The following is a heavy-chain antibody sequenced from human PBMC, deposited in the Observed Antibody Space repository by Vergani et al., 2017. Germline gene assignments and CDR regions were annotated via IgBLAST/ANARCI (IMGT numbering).Heavy chain of an antibody. V-gene: IGHV4-39*07. CDR1: NDPVSNTFYY. CDR2: IYRTGRT. D-gene: IGHD3-9*01. CDR3: ARRSVIVYDIVGGTQYVFDF. J-gene: IGHJ4*02. Sequence: QVQLQESGPGLVKPSETLSLTCTVSNDPVSNTFYYWGWIRQTPGKGLEWIGSIYRTGRTHFNPSLKSRVTISVDTSNNHFSLRLKSLTAADTAVYYCARRSVIVYDIVGGTQYVFDFWGQGTLVTVSS.